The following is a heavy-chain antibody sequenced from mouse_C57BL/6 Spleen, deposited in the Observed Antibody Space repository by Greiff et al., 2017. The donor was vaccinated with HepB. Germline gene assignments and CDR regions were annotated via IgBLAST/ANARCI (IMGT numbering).Heavy chain of an antibody. V-gene: IGHV5-17*01. CDR1: GFTFSDYG. CDR3: ARIFYGSSYGYFDV. J-gene: IGHJ1*03. Sequence: EVKLMESGGGLVKPGGSLKLSCAASGFTFSDYGMHWVRQAPEKGLEWVAYISSGSSTIYYADTVKGRFTISRDNAKNTLFLQMTSLRSEDTAMYYCARIFYGSSYGYFDVWGTGTTVTVSS. CDR2: ISSGSSTI. D-gene: IGHD1-1*01.